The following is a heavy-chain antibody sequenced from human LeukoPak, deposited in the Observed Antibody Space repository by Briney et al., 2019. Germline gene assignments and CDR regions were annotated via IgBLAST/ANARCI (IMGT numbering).Heavy chain of an antibody. J-gene: IGHJ4*02. CDR3: TMIEWERWRG. V-gene: IGHV3-7*01. CDR2: IKQDGSEK. CDR1: GFTFSNYW. Sequence: GGSLRLSCAASGFTFSNYWMNWVRQAPGKGLEWVANIKQDGSEKYYVDSVEGRFTVSRENTKNSLYLQMNSLRAEDTAVYYCTMIEWERWRGWAQGTLVTVSS. D-gene: IGHD1-26*01.